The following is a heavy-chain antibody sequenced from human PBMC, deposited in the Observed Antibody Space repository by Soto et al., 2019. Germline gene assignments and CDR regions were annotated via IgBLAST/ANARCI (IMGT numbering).Heavy chain of an antibody. CDR3: ARRWGSGRSSFDL. Sequence: SETLSLTCTVSGGSISSSSYYWDWIRQPPGKGLECIGSIYYSGGTYYNPSLKSRVTISVDTSKNHFSLKLTSVAAADTAVCYCARRWGSGRSSFDLWGQGTLVTRLL. CDR1: GGSISSSSYY. V-gene: IGHV4-39*02. D-gene: IGHD6-19*01. J-gene: IGHJ4*02. CDR2: IYYSGGT.